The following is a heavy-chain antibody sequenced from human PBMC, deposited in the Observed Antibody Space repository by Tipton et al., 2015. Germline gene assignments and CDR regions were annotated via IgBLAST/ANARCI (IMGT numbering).Heavy chain of an antibody. V-gene: IGHV4-38-2*01. J-gene: IGHJ4*02. CDR1: AYSISSDYY. CDR3: ARHKDSGTYPLDY. D-gene: IGHD3-10*01. Sequence: GLVKPSETLSLTCAVSAYSISSDYYWGWIRQPPGKGLEWIGSISHSGNTYYNPSLKSRVTMSRDTSKNQFSLKLTSVTAADTAVYYCARHKDSGTYPLDYWGQGTLVTVSS. CDR2: ISHSGNT.